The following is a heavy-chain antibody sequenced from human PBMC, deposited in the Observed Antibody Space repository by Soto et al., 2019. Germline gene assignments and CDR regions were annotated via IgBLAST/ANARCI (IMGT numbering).Heavy chain of an antibody. CDR2: IYYSGST. D-gene: IGHD3-10*01. CDR3: ARVVGDPASYYFDY. V-gene: IGHV4-30-4*01. J-gene: IGHJ4*02. CDR1: GGSISSGDYY. Sequence: QVQLQESGPGLVKPSQTLSLTCTVSGGSISSGDYYWSWIRHPPGKGLEWIGYIYYSGSTYYKPSLKIRFTISVDTSKNQFSLKLSSVTAADTAVYYCARVVGDPASYYFDYWGQGTLVTVSS.